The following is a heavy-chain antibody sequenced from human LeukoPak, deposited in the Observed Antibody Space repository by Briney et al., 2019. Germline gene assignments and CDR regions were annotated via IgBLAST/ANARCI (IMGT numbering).Heavy chain of an antibody. CDR3: AGGDYYDSSGYFGY. V-gene: IGHV3-11*01. Sequence: PGGSLRLSCAASGFTFSDYYMSWIRQAPGKGLEWVPYISSSGSTIYYADSVKGRFTISRDNAKNSLYLQMNSLRAEDTAVYYCAGGDYYDSSGYFGYWGQGTLVTVSS. D-gene: IGHD3-22*01. J-gene: IGHJ4*02. CDR1: GFTFSDYY. CDR2: ISSSGSTI.